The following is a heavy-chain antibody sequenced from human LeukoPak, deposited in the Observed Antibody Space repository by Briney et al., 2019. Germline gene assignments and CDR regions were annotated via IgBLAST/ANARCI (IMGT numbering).Heavy chain of an antibody. CDR1: GSSFTSYW. Sequence: GESLKISCKGSGSSFTSYWIGWVRQMPGKGLEWMGIIYPGDSDTRYSPSFQGQVTISADKSISTAYLQWRSLKASAPAMYYWARRDDYGGVYFDYWGQGTLVTVSS. CDR2: IYPGDSDT. V-gene: IGHV5-51*01. CDR3: ARRDDYGGVYFDY. D-gene: IGHD4-23*01. J-gene: IGHJ4*02.